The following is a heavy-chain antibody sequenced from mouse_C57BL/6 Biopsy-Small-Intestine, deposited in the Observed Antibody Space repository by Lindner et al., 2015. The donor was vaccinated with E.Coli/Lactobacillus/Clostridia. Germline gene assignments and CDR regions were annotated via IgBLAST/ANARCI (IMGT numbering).Heavy chain of an antibody. CDR2: INPYYGST. D-gene: IGHD2-12*01. Sequence: VQLQESGAELVKPGASVKISCKASGYSFTGYNMNWVKQRHGKSLEWIGNINPYYGSTGYNQKFKGKATLTVDKSSSTAYMQLNSLTSEDSAVYYCARGGDSSWFAYWGQGTLVTVSA. J-gene: IGHJ3*01. V-gene: IGHV1-39*01. CDR1: GYSFTGYN. CDR3: ARGGDSSWFAY.